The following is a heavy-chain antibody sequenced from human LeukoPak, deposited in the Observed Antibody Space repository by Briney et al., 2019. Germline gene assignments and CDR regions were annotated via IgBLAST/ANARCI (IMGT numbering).Heavy chain of an antibody. CDR1: GGSISSYY. D-gene: IGHD3-22*01. CDR3: ARDDSSGYYVDY. J-gene: IGHJ4*02. Sequence: SETLSLTCTVSGGSISSYYWSWIRQPAGKGLQWIGRMYTSGSTNYNPSLKSRVTISVDTSKNQFSLKLSSVTAADTAVYYCARDDSSGYYVDYWGQGTLVTVSS. CDR2: MYTSGST. V-gene: IGHV4-4*07.